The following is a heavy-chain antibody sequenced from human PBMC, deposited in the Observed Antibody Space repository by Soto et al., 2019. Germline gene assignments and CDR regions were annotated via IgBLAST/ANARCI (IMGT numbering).Heavy chain of an antibody. CDR3: AHKGPEDGPLDY. Sequence: QITLKESGPTLVIPTQTLTLTCAFSGFSLSTSGVGVGWIRQPPGKALEWLAVIYLDDSKHYSPSLRSRLTIAKDTSKNQVVLTMTNMDPMDTGTYYCAHKGPEDGPLDYWGQGTRVTVSS. J-gene: IGHJ4*02. V-gene: IGHV2-5*02. CDR2: IYLDDSK. CDR1: GFSLSTSGVG.